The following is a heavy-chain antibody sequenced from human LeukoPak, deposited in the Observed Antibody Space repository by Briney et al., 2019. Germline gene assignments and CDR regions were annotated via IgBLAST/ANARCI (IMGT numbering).Heavy chain of an antibody. J-gene: IGHJ4*02. Sequence: GGSLRLSCAASGFTFSSYAMSWVRQAPGKGLEWVSAISGSGGSTYYADSVKGRFTISRDNSKNTLYLQMNSLRAEDTAVYYCAAAPIAVAGTYYFDYWGQGTLVTVSS. D-gene: IGHD6-19*01. CDR2: ISGSGGST. CDR1: GFTFSSYA. CDR3: AAAPIAVAGTYYFDY. V-gene: IGHV3-23*01.